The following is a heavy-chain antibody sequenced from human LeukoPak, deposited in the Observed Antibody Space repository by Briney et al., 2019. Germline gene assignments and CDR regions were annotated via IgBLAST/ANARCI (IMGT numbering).Heavy chain of an antibody. Sequence: GRSLRLSCAASGFTFSSYAMHWVRQAPGKGLEWVSGISGSGASTYYADSVKGRFTISRDNSKNTLYLQMNSLRAEDTAVYYCAKARGTVVTPFDYWGQGTLVTVSS. CDR3: AKARGTVVTPFDY. V-gene: IGHV3-23*01. J-gene: IGHJ4*02. D-gene: IGHD3-22*01. CDR2: ISGSGAST. CDR1: GFTFSSYA.